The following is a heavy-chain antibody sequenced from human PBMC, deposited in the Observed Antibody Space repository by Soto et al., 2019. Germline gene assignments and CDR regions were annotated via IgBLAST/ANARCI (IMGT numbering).Heavy chain of an antibody. CDR2: IQSGGTT. CDR1: GFTFSSYS. D-gene: IGHD1-7*01. J-gene: IGHJ4*02. Sequence: GGSLRLSCAASGFTFSSYSMNWVRQAPGKGLEWVSLIQSGGTTYYADSVKGRFTISRDNSKNTLYLQMNSLRAEDTAVYYCARVITGTSTLDYWGQGILVTVSS. V-gene: IGHV3-66*01. CDR3: ARVITGTSTLDY.